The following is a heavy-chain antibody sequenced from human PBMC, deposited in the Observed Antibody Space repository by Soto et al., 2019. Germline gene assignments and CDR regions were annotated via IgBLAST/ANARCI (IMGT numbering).Heavy chain of an antibody. D-gene: IGHD4-17*01. Sequence: ASVKVSCKASGYTFTSYYMHWVRQAPGQGLEWMGIINPSGGSTSYAQKFQGRVTITADESTSTAYMELSSLRSEDTAVYYCARDPDYGDRPDDAFDIWGQGTMVTVSS. CDR2: INPSGGST. J-gene: IGHJ3*02. CDR1: GYTFTSYY. V-gene: IGHV1-46*01. CDR3: ARDPDYGDRPDDAFDI.